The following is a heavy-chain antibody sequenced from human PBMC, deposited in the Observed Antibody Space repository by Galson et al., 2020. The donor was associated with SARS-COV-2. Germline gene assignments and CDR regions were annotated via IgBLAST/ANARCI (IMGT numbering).Heavy chain of an antibody. CDR3: ARLYHYDTDDAC. CDR1: GIPIGNFW. CDR2: LKEDGSEQ. D-gene: IGHD3-22*01. J-gene: IGHJ4*02. V-gene: IGHV3-7*01. Sequence: EPLKISRAASGIPIGNFWMSWVRQAPGKGLEWVPPLKEDGSEQNYVDSVMGRFTISGDNAKKSMHQQMDSLRVEDTAVYFGARLYHYDTDDACWGRGTLVTVSS.